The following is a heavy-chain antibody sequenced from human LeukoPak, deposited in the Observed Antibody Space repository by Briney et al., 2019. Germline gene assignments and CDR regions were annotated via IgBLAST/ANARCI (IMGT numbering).Heavy chain of an antibody. Sequence: PGGSLRLSCAASGFTFSDYSVNWVRQAPGKGLEWVSSISSSSSYIHYADSVKGRFTISRDNAKNSLYLQMNSLRAEDTAVYYCARSPFRDSSGYYYGLGDYWGQGTLVTVSS. D-gene: IGHD3-22*01. CDR1: GFTFSDYS. J-gene: IGHJ4*02. CDR3: ARSPFRDSSGYYYGLGDY. CDR2: ISSSSSYI. V-gene: IGHV3-21*01.